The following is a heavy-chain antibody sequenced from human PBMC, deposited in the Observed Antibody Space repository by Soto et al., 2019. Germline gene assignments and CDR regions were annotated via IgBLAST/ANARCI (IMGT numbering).Heavy chain of an antibody. CDR2: ISGSGGST. V-gene: IGHV3-23*01. Sequence: GGSLRLSCAASGFTFSSYAMSWVRQAPGKGLEWVSAISGSGGSTYYADSVKGRFTISRDNSKNTPYLQMNSLRAEDTAVYYCAGSYSNLYYYYGMDVWGQGTTVTVSS. CDR3: AGSYSNLYYYYGMDV. D-gene: IGHD4-4*01. J-gene: IGHJ6*02. CDR1: GFTFSSYA.